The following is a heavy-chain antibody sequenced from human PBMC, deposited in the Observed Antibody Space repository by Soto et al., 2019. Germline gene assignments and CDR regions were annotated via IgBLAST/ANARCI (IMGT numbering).Heavy chain of an antibody. J-gene: IGHJ6*02. Sequence: GESLKISCKGSGYSFTSYWISWVRQMPGKGLEWMGRIDPSDSYTNYSPSFQGHVTISADKSISTAYLQWSGLKASDTAMYYCARQERITIFGVVRYYGMDVWGQGTTGTAP. CDR3: ARQERITIFGVVRYYGMDV. V-gene: IGHV5-10-1*01. D-gene: IGHD3-3*01. CDR1: GYSFTSYW. CDR2: IDPSDSYT.